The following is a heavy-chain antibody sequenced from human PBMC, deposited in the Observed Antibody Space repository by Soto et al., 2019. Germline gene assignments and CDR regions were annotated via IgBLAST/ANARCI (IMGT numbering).Heavy chain of an antibody. CDR1: GGSISSGGYS. Sequence: QLQLQESGSGLVKPSQTLSLTCAVSGGSISSGGYSWSWIRQPPGKGLEWIGYIYHSGSTYYNPSPKRRVTISVDRSQTRFSLKLSSVPAADTAVYYCASAPGPWGQGTLVTVSS. V-gene: IGHV4-30-2*01. J-gene: IGHJ5*02. CDR3: ASAPGP. CDR2: IYHSGST.